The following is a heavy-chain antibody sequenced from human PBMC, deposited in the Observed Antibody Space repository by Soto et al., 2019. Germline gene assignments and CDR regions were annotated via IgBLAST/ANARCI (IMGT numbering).Heavy chain of an antibody. CDR3: AREEGYSKYFDY. CDR2: IYYSGST. V-gene: IGHV4-30-4*01. Sequence: SETLSLTCTVSGGSISSGDYYWSWIRQPPGKGLEWIGYIYYSGSTYYNPSLKSRVTISVDTSKNQFSLKLSSVTAADTAVYYCAREEGYSKYFDYWGQGTLVTVSS. CDR1: GGSISSGDYY. D-gene: IGHD4-4*01. J-gene: IGHJ4*02.